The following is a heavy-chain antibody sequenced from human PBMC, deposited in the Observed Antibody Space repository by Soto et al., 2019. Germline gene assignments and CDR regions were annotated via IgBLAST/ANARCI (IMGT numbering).Heavy chain of an antibody. Sequence: GGSLRLSCAASGFTFNTYGMHWVLQAPGKGLEWVAVISYDGSEKYYVYSVKGRFTISKDNSKNTLYLQMNSLRPEDTAVYYCAKSPNFYCSSPNCYKYYFDHWGQGTRVTVSS. CDR3: AKSPNFYCSSPNCYKYYFDH. CDR1: GFTFNTYG. J-gene: IGHJ4*02. V-gene: IGHV3-30*18. CDR2: ISYDGSEK. D-gene: IGHD2-2*02.